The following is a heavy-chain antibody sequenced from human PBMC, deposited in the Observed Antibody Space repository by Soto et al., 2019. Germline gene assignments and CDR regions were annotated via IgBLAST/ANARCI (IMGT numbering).Heavy chain of an antibody. V-gene: IGHV3-7*01. Sequence: VRLSCAVSEFNVMSYWMSWVRQAPGKGLEWVASIKEDGSEIYYLQSVRGRFTISRDSAGNALHLAMNYLSAEDTGVYFCARDIGFDYVNWGQGTLVTVSS. CDR3: ARDIGFDYVN. CDR1: EFNVMSYW. D-gene: IGHD3-16*01. J-gene: IGHJ4*02. CDR2: IKEDGSEI.